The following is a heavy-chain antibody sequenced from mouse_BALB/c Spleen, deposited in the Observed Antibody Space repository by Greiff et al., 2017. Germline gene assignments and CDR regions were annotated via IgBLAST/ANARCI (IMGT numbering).Heavy chain of an antibody. CDR1: GFTFSSFG. CDR3: ARRDYDYRYDGFAY. V-gene: IGHV5-17*02. Sequence: EVQLVESGGGLVQPGGSRKLSCAASGFTFSSFGMHWVRQAPEKGLEWVAYISSGSSTIYYADTVKGRFTISRDNPKNTLFLQMTSLRSEDTAMYYCARRDYDYRYDGFAYWGQGTLVTVSA. D-gene: IGHD2-14*01. J-gene: IGHJ3*01. CDR2: ISSGSSTI.